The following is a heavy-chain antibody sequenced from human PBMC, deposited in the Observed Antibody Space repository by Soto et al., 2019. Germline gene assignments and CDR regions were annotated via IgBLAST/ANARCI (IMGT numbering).Heavy chain of an antibody. CDR2: IKSKANNYAT. CDR1: GFTFSGSA. D-gene: IGHD3-3*02. Sequence: QTGGSLRLSCAASGFTFSGSAMHWVRQASGKGLEWVGRIKSKANNYATAYAASGKGRFTITRDDSKNTAYLQLNSLKTEDTVVYYCTRLYSNFTFDPWGQGTLVIVS. J-gene: IGHJ5*02. CDR3: TRLYSNFTFDP. V-gene: IGHV3-73*01.